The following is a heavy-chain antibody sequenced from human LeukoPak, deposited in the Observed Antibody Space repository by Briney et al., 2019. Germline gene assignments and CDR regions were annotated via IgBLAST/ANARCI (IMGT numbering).Heavy chain of an antibody. D-gene: IGHD3-10*01. CDR2: IYHSGST. CDR3: CVESGSITMVREQMDV. Sequence: GSLRLSCAASGFTFSNAWMSWVRQAPGKGLEWIGEIYHSGSTNYNPSLKSRVTISVDKSKNQFSLKLSSVTAADTAVYYCCVESGSITMVREQMDVWGQGTTVTVSS. J-gene: IGHJ6*02. CDR1: GFTFSNAW. V-gene: IGHV4-4*02.